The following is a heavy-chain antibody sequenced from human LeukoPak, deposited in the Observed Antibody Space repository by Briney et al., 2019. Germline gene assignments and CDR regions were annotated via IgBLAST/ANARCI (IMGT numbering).Heavy chain of an antibody. V-gene: IGHV3-7*01. CDR1: GFTLSNYW. CDR3: PSGRQLGY. J-gene: IGHJ4*02. D-gene: IGHD6-13*01. Sequence: PGGSLRLSCAASGFTLSNYWMSWVRQAPGKGLEWVANIKEDGSEKYYVDSVKGRFTISRDNARNSLYLQMNSLRAEDTAVYYCPSGRQLGYWGQGTLVTVSS. CDR2: IKEDGSEK.